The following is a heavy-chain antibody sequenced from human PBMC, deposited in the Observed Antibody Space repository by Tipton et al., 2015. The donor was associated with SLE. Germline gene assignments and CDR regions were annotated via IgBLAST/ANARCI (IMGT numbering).Heavy chain of an antibody. D-gene: IGHD5-24*01. CDR3: ARGWGYRNY. Sequence: LRLSCTVSGGSINTYYWTWIRQPPGKGLEWIGYIYYSGSTNYNPSLKSRVTISVDTTKNQFSLKLSAVTAADTALYYCARGWGYRNYWGPGTLVTVSS. CDR1: GGSINTYY. J-gene: IGHJ4*02. V-gene: IGHV4-59*01. CDR2: IYYSGST.